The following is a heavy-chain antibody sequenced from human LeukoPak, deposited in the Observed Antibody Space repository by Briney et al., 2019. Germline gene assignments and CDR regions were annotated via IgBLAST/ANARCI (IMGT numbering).Heavy chain of an antibody. D-gene: IGHD6-13*01. CDR1: GFTFSSYA. CDR2: ISYDGSNK. V-gene: IGHV3-30*04. Sequence: GGSLRLSCAASGFTFSSYAMHWVRPAPGKGLEWVAVISYDGSNKYYADSVKGRFTISRDNSKNTLYLQMNSLRAEDTAVYYCARGKQLVLDYWGQGTLVTVSS. CDR3: ARGKQLVLDY. J-gene: IGHJ4*02.